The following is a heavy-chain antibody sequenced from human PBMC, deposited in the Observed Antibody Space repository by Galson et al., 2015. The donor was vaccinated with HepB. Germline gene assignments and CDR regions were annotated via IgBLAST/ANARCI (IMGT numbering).Heavy chain of an antibody. CDR2: ISGSGGST. J-gene: IGHJ3*02. CDR1: GFTFSSYA. CDR3: AKLRSGYYPNRDAFDI. Sequence: SLRLSCAASGFTFSSYAMSWVRQAPGKGLEWVSAISGSGGSTYYADSVKGRFTISRDNSKNTLYLQMNSLRAEDTAVYYCAKLRSGYYPNRDAFDIWGQGTMVTVSS. D-gene: IGHD3-22*01. V-gene: IGHV3-23*01.